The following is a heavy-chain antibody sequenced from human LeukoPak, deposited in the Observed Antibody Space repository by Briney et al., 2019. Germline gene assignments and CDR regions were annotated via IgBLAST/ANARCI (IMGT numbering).Heavy chain of an antibody. CDR2: VYYSGST. J-gene: IGHJ3*02. V-gene: IGHV4-59*01. Sequence: SETLSLTCTVSGGSISSYYLNWIRQPPGKGLEWIGYVYYSGSTNYSPSLKSRVTISVDTSKNQFSLKLNSVTAADTAVYYCARVQPPNSNHYDSRRGAFDIWGQGTMVTVSS. CDR3: ARVQPPNSNHYDSRRGAFDI. D-gene: IGHD3-22*01. CDR1: GGSISSYY.